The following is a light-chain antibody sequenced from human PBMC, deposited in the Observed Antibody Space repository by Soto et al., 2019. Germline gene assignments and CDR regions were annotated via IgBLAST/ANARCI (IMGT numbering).Light chain of an antibody. Sequence: QSALTQPRSASGSPGQSITISCTGTSSDVGGYNYVSWYQQHPAKAPKLSIFDVSKRPSGVPNRFSGSKSGNTASLTISGLRAEDEADYYCCSYVGRNTYVFGTGTKLTVL. CDR3: CSYVGRNTYV. CDR2: DVS. CDR1: SSDVGGYNY. J-gene: IGLJ1*01. V-gene: IGLV2-11*01.